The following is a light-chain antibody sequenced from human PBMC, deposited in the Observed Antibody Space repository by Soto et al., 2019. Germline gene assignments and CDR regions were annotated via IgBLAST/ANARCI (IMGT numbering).Light chain of an antibody. CDR2: ETS. V-gene: IGLV2-23*01. J-gene: IGLJ1*01. CDR1: SSDFGSYKF. Sequence: QSVLTQPASVSGSPGQSVTISCTGTSSDFGSYKFVSWYQHHPGKVPKVIIYETSKRPSGVSDRFSGSKSGNTASLTISGLQAEDEANYYCFSYAGGNTFVFGTGTKVTVL. CDR3: FSYAGGNTFV.